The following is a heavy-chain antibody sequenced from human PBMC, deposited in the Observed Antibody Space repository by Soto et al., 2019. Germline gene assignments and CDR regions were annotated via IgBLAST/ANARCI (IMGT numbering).Heavy chain of an antibody. V-gene: IGHV1-2*04. CDR1: GYTFTGYY. J-gene: IGHJ4*02. CDR3: ASENDIAAAGTCFDY. Sequence: QVQLVQSGAEVKKPGASVKVSCKASGYTFTGYYMHWVRQAPGQGLEWMGWINPNSGGTNYAQKFQGWVTMTRDTSISTAYMELSRLRSDDTAVYYCASENDIAAAGTCFDYWGQGTLVTVSS. D-gene: IGHD6-13*01. CDR2: INPNSGGT.